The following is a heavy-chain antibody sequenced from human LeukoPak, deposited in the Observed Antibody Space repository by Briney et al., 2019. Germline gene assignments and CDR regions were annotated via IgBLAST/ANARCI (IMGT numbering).Heavy chain of an antibody. D-gene: IGHD4-17*01. CDR3: ARVMNDYGDYVFDY. J-gene: IGHJ4*02. V-gene: IGHV3-21*01. CDR2: ISSRNNYI. CDR1: GFTFSSYG. Sequence: GRSLRLSCAASGFTFSSYGMHWVRQAPGKGLEWVSSISSRNNYIYYADSVKGRFTISRDNAKNSLYLQMNSLRAEDTAVYYCARVMNDYGDYVFDYWGQGTLVTVSS.